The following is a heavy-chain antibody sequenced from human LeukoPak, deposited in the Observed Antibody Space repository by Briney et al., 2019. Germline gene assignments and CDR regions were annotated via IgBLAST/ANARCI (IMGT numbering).Heavy chain of an antibody. CDR1: GGSISSSNW. V-gene: IGHV4-4*02. CDR2: VYYSGST. J-gene: IGHJ4*02. D-gene: IGHD6-13*01. Sequence: NSSETLSLTCAVSGGSISSSNWWSWVRQPPGKGLEWIGYVYYSGSTNYNPSLKSRVTISVDTSKNQFSLKLSSVTAADTAVYYCARLSLDSSSWTVDYWGQGTLVTVSS. CDR3: ARLSLDSSSWTVDY.